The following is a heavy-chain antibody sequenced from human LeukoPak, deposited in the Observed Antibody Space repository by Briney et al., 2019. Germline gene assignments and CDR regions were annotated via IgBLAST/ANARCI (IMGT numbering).Heavy chain of an antibody. CDR1: GFTFDDYG. CDR3: ARDMRFGESPCAFDI. D-gene: IGHD3-10*01. Sequence: PGGSLRLSCAASGFTFDDYGMSWVRQAPGKGLEWVSGINWNGGSTGYADSVKGRFTISRDNAKNSLYLQMNSLRAEDTALYYCARDMRFGESPCAFDIWGQGTMVTVSS. J-gene: IGHJ3*02. V-gene: IGHV3-20*04. CDR2: INWNGGST.